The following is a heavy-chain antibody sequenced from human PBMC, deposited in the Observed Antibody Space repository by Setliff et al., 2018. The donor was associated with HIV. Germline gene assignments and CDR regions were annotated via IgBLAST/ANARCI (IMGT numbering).Heavy chain of an antibody. J-gene: IGHJ4*02. CDR2: IYPGDSDT. CDR1: GYSFTGYW. Sequence: GESLKISCKGSGYSFTGYWIGWVRQMPGKGLEWMGIIYPGDSDTKYSPSFQGQVTISADKSISTAYLQWSSLKASDTAMYYCASLTTDRFLEWLFVYWGQGTLVTVSS. D-gene: IGHD3-3*01. CDR3: ASLTTDRFLEWLFVY. V-gene: IGHV5-51*01.